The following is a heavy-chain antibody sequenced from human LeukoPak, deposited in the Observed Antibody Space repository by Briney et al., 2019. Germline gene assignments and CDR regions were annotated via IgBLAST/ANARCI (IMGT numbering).Heavy chain of an antibody. CDR2: IYYSGST. CDR1: GGSISSYH. D-gene: IGHD3-10*02. Sequence: SETLSLTCTVSGGSISSYHWSWIRQPPGKGLEWIGYIYYSGSTNYNPSLKSRVTISVDTSKNQFSLKLTSVTAADTAVYYCARDLGQGGYYVLYYFDYWGQGTLVTVSS. J-gene: IGHJ4*02. CDR3: ARDLGQGGYYVLYYFDY. V-gene: IGHV4-59*12.